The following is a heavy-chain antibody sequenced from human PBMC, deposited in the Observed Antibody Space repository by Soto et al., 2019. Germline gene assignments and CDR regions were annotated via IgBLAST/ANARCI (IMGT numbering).Heavy chain of an antibody. V-gene: IGHV1-69*02. J-gene: IGHJ4*02. D-gene: IGHD3-9*01. Sequence: SVKVSCKASGGTFSSYTISWVRQAPGQGLEWMGRIIPILGIANYAQKFQGRVTITADKSTSTAYMELSSLRSEDTAVYYCGRGDYDILTGYPYYFDYWGQGTLVTVSS. CDR3: GRGDYDILTGYPYYFDY. CDR2: IIPILGIA. CDR1: GGTFSSYT.